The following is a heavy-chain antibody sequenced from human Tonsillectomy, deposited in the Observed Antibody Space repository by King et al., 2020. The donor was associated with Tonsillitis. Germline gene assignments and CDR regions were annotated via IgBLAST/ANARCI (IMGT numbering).Heavy chain of an antibody. Sequence: QLQESGPGSVKPSETLSLTCTVSGGSISSGDHYWAWIRQPPGKGLEWIGYMDYSGTIFYNPSLKRRITISGGTSGNRFSLKLSSVTAADTAVYFCARYVSGSFDCWGQGALVTVSS. J-gene: IGHJ4*02. CDR2: MDYSGTI. D-gene: IGHD1-26*01. CDR1: GGSISSGDHY. V-gene: IGHV4-39*01. CDR3: ARYVSGSFDC.